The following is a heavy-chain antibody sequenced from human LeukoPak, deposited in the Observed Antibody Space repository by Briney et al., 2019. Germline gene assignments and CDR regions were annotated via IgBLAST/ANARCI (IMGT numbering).Heavy chain of an antibody. CDR3: RYFNRRGSQTAD. CDR2: INSDGSST. Sequence: GSLTLPCAASGFTFSSYWMHWVRQAPGKGLVWVSRINSDGSSTNYADSVKGRFTISRDNAKNTLYLQMNSLRAEDTAVYYCRYFNRRGSQTADWGQGTLVTVSS. V-gene: IGHV3-74*01. D-gene: IGHD3-22*01. CDR1: GFTFSSYW. J-gene: IGHJ4*02.